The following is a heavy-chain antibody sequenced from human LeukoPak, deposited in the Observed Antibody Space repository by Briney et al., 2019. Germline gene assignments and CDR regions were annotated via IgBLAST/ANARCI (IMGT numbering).Heavy chain of an antibody. CDR3: ARPLYYDSSGCFSH. Sequence: ASVKVSCKASGYTFTTYGISWVRQAPGQGLEWMGWVSGNNGNTNYAQKLQGRVTMTTDTSTSTAYMELRSLRSDDTAVYYCARPLYYDSSGCFSHWGQGTLVTVSS. J-gene: IGHJ4*02. V-gene: IGHV1-18*01. CDR2: VSGNNGNT. D-gene: IGHD3-22*01. CDR1: GYTFTTYG.